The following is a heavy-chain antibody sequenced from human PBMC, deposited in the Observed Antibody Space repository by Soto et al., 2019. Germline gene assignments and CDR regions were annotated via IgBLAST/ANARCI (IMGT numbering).Heavy chain of an antibody. V-gene: IGHV3-64*02. D-gene: IGHD3-3*01. J-gene: IGHJ6*02. CDR1: GFTFSSYA. CDR2: ISSNGGST. CDR3: ARGGGLSYYDFWSGPYGMDV. Sequence: LRLSCAASGFTFSSYAMHWVRQAPGKGLEYVSAISSNGGSTYYADSVKGRFTISRDNSKNTLYLQMGSLRAEDMAVYYCARGGGLSYYDFWSGPYGMDVWGQGTTVTV.